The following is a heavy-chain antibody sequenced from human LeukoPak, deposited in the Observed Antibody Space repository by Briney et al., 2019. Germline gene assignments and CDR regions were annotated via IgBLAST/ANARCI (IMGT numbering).Heavy chain of an antibody. J-gene: IGHJ1*01. CDR2: IIPIFGTA. CDR3: ARDPLSSVGATIGHFQH. D-gene: IGHD1-26*01. CDR1: GGTFSSYA. Sequence: SVKVSCKASGGTFSSYAISWVRQAPGQGLEWMGRIIPIFGTANYAQKFQGRVTITSDESTSTAYMELSSLRSEDTAVYYCARDPLSSVGATIGHFQHWGQGTLVTVSS. V-gene: IGHV1-69*15.